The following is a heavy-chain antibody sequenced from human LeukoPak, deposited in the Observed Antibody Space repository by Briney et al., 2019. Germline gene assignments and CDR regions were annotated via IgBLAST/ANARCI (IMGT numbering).Heavy chain of an antibody. CDR2: IYYSGNT. D-gene: IGHD5-18*01. Sequence: NPSETLSLTSAVSGGSISSVGYCWSSIRQPPGKGREWNGYIYYSGNTYNNPSIKSRITISVDTSKNQFSLKLSSVAAGDTAVYYCARTWIQLWFPKYNWFDPWGQGTLVTVSS. V-gene: IGHV4-30-4*07. J-gene: IGHJ5*02. CDR1: GGSISSVGYC. CDR3: ARTWIQLWFPKYNWFDP.